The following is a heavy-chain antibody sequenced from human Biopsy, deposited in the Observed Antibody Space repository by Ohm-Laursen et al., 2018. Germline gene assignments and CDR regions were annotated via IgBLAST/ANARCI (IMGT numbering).Heavy chain of an antibody. CDR1: GLSVSANY. CDR3: ARDLAVAGPGVYYFDS. D-gene: IGHD6-19*01. V-gene: IGHV3-66*01. J-gene: IGHJ4*02. Sequence: SLRLSCAASGLSVSANYINWVRQAPGRGLEWVSGIHSGGSPHYVDSVRGRFTISRDSSMNTVYLQMNSLRDEDTAVYYCARDLAVAGPGVYYFDSWGQGTPVTVSS. CDR2: IHSGGSP.